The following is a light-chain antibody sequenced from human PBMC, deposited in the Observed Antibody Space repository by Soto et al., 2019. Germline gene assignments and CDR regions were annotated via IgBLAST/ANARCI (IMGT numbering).Light chain of an antibody. J-gene: IGKJ1*01. CDR1: QTISSW. CDR2: KAS. Sequence: DIHMTQSPSTLSGSVGDRVTITCRASQTISSWLAWYQQKPGKAPKLLIYKASTLKSGVPSRFSGSGSGTEFTLTISSLQPDDFATYYCQHYNSYSVAFGQGTKVELK. CDR3: QHYNSYSVA. V-gene: IGKV1-5*03.